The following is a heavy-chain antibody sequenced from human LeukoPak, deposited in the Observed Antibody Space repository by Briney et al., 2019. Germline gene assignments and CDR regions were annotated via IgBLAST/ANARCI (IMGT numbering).Heavy chain of an antibody. CDR2: IIPIFGTA. J-gene: IGHJ6*03. D-gene: IGHD3-10*01. CDR3: AREGEGGRNYYYYMDV. V-gene: IGHV1-69*13. CDR1: GGTFSSYA. Sequence: ASVKVSCKASGGTFSSYAISWVRQAPGQGLEWMGGIIPIFGTANYAQKFQGRVTITADESTSTAYMELSSLRSEDTAVYYCAREGEGGRNYYYYMDVWGKGTTVTISS.